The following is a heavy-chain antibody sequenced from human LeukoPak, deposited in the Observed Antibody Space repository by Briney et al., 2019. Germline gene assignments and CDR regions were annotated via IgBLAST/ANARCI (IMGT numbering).Heavy chain of an antibody. CDR3: ARVLRYFDWRGDGMDV. CDR2: IYTSGRT. D-gene: IGHD3-9*01. J-gene: IGHJ6*02. CDR1: GGSISSGSYY. V-gene: IGHV4-61*02. Sequence: SETLSLTCTVSGGSISSGSYYWSWIRQPAGKGLEWIGRIYTSGRTNYNPSLKSRVTISVDTSKNQFSLKLSSVTAADTAVYYCARVLRYFDWRGDGMDVWGQGTTVTVSS.